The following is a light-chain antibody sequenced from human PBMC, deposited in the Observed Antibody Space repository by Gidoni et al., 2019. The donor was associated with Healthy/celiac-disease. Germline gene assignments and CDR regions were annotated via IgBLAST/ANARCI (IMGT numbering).Light chain of an antibody. CDR3: QQSYSTPRT. Sequence: DIQMTQSPSSPSASAGDRVTISCRASQVISSYLHWYQQKPGKAPTLLIYAASSWQSGVPSRFSGSGSGTDFTLTISSLQPEDFATYYCQQSYSTPRTFGQGTKLEIK. J-gene: IGKJ2*01. CDR1: QVISSY. CDR2: AAS. V-gene: IGKV1-39*01.